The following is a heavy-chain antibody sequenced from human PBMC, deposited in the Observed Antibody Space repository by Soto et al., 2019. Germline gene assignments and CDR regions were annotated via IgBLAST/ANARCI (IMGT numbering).Heavy chain of an antibody. V-gene: IGHV1-46*01. Sequence: GASVKVSCKASGYTFTSYYMHWVRQAPGQGLEWMGIINPSGGSTSYAQKFQGRVTMTRDTSTSTVNMKLSSLRSEDTAVYYCARDLGPKITIFGVVPYYYYGMDVWGQGTTVTVSS. CDR1: GYTFTSYY. D-gene: IGHD3-3*01. CDR2: INPSGGST. J-gene: IGHJ6*02. CDR3: ARDLGPKITIFGVVPYYYYGMDV.